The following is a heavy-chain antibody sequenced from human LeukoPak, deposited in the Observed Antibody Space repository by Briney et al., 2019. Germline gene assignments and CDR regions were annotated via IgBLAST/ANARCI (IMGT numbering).Heavy chain of an antibody. CDR3: ARGGYSYGYGNWFDP. J-gene: IGHJ5*02. D-gene: IGHD5-18*01. Sequence: ASVKVSCKASGYTFTSYDINWVRQATGQGLEWMGWMNPNSGNTGYAQKFQGRVTMTRNTSITTAYMELSTLTSEDTAIYYCARGGYSYGYGNWFDPWGQGTLVIVSS. CDR2: MNPNSGNT. V-gene: IGHV1-8*02. CDR1: GYTFTSYD.